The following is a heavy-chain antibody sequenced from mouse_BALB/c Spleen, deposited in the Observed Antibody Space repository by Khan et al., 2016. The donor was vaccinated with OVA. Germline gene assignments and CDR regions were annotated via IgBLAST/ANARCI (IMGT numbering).Heavy chain of an antibody. V-gene: IGHV1-69*02. J-gene: IGHJ3*01. CDR2: IDPSDSHT. Sequence: QVQLQQPGAELVKPGASVKLSCKASGYTFTSFWIHWVKRRPGQGLEWIGEIDPSDSHTNYNKEFKDKATLTVDKSSSTAYMQLSRLTSGDSAVYFCARSYFYGSSTWFGYWGQGTLVTVSA. D-gene: IGHD1-1*01. CDR3: ARSYFYGSSTWFGY. CDR1: GYTFTSFW.